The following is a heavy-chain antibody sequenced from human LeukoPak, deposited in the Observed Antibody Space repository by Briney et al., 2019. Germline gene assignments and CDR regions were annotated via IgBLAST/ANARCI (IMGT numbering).Heavy chain of an antibody. J-gene: IGHJ5*01. CDR3: VKEGGSFLTWFDS. CDR1: GFTFSDYY. CDR2: ISGSGHAI. V-gene: IGHV3-11*01. Sequence: PGGSLRLSCAASGFTFSDYYMSWIRQAPGKGLEWVSLISGSGHAIYYAESVKGRFTISRDNAKKSLFLQMDSLTAEDTAIYYCVKEGGSFLTWFDSWGQGSLVTVSS. D-gene: IGHD2-15*01.